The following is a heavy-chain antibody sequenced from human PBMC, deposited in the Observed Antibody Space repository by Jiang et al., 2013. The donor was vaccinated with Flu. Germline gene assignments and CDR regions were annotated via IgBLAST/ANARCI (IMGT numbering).Heavy chain of an antibody. CDR1: GGTFSSYA. CDR3: ARDGGITMVRGEGWFDP. J-gene: IGHJ5*02. CDR2: IIPIFGTA. V-gene: IGHV1-69*01. D-gene: IGHD3-10*01. Sequence: SGAEVKKPGSSVKVSCKASGGTFSSYAISWVRQAPGQGLEWMGGIIPIFGTANYAQKFQGRVTITADESTSTAYMELSSLRSEDTAVYYCARDGGITMVRGEGWFDPWGQGTLVTVSS.